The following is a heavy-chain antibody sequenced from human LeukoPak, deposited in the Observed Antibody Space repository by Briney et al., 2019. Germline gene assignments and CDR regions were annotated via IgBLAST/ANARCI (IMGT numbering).Heavy chain of an antibody. CDR2: IYHSGST. V-gene: IGHV4-4*02. D-gene: IGHD5-18*01. Sequence: SETLSLTCAVSGGSISSSNWWSWVRQPPGKGLEWVGEIYHSGSTNYNPSLKSRVTISVDKSKNQFSLKLSSVTAADTAVYYCARGKYSYGPGFDYWGQGTLVTVSS. CDR1: GGSISSSNW. CDR3: ARGKYSYGPGFDY. J-gene: IGHJ4*02.